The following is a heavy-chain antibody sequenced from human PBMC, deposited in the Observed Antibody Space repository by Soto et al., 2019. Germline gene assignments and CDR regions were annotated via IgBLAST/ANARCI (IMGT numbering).Heavy chain of an antibody. V-gene: IGHV3-15*01. CDR3: TTDTRRISVFGVPWDS. Sequence: GGSLRLSCAASGFTLSNAWMNWVRHTPGRGLEWVGRIKSRSDGGTPDYGAPVKGRFTISRDDSLSTVYLQMNSLTAEDTGVYYCTTDTRRISVFGVPWDSWGQGTLVTVSS. CDR2: IKSRSDGGTP. J-gene: IGHJ4*02. CDR1: GFTLSNAW. D-gene: IGHD3-3*01.